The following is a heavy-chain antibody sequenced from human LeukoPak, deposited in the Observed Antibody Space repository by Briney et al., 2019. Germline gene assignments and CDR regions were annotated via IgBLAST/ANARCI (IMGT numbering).Heavy chain of an antibody. CDR2: VFDSGST. V-gene: IGHV4-59*01. CDR3: ARLYQQSKWKYYYCYMDV. J-gene: IGHJ6*03. Sequence: SETLSLTXSVSGASFSTNYWSWIRQPPGRGLEWIGYVFDSGSTNYNPSLKSRVTISVDTSTKQFSLRLSSVTAADTAVYYCARLYQQSKWKYYYCYMDVWGKGTAVTVSS. CDR1: GASFSTNY. D-gene: IGHD1-1*01.